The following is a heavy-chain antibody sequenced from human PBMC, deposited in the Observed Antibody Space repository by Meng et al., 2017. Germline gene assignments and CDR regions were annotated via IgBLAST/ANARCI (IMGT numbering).Heavy chain of an antibody. V-gene: IGHV4-39*07. CDR3: ARAKDTAMVFDY. CDR2: IYYSGST. D-gene: IGHD5-18*01. CDR1: GGSISSSSYY. J-gene: IGHJ4*02. Sequence: SETLSLTCTVSGGSISSSSYYWGWIRPPPGKGLEWIGSIYYSGSTYYNPSLKSRVTISVDTSKNQFSLKLSSVTAADTAVYYCARAKDTAMVFDYWGQGTLVTSPQ.